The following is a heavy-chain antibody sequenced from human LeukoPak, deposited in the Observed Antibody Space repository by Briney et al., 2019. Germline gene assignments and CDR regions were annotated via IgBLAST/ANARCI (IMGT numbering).Heavy chain of an antibody. D-gene: IGHD3-10*01. Sequence: GGSLRLSCAASGFTFSSYGMHWVRQAPGKGLEWVSGISGSGGSTNYADSVKGRFTISRDNAKNTLYLQMNSLRAEDKAVYYCAKGGAVASKSITMVRGTRRYYYYMDVWGKGTTVTISS. CDR3: AKGGAVASKSITMVRGTRRYYYYMDV. V-gene: IGHV3-23*01. CDR2: ISGSGGST. CDR1: GFTFSSYG. J-gene: IGHJ6*03.